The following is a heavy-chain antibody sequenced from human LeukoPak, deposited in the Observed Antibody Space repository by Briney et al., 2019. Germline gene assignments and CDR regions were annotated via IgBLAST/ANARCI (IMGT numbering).Heavy chain of an antibody. J-gene: IGHJ4*02. CDR2: ISGTGGST. V-gene: IGHV3-23*01. D-gene: IGHD4/OR15-4a*01. CDR1: GFTFSSCA. CDR3: AKGGANSGHKIDF. Sequence: GSLRLSCAASGFTFSSCAMNWVRQAPGKGLEWVSVISGTGGSTYYADSVKGRFTISRDNSKNTLSLQMNSLRVEDTAVYYCAKGGANSGHKIDFWGQGTLVTVSS.